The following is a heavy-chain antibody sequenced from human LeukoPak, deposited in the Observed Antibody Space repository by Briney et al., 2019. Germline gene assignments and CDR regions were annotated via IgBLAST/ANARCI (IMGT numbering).Heavy chain of an antibody. V-gene: IGHV3-53*01. CDR1: GFTVSNNY. J-gene: IGHJ4*02. Sequence: GGSLRLSCAASGFTVSNNYMSWVRQAPGKGLEWVSVIYSSGNTYYADSVKGRFTISRDNAKNSLYLQMNSLRAEDTAVYYCASTRGYSYGFRFDYWGQGTLVTVSS. CDR3: ASTRGYSYGFRFDY. D-gene: IGHD5-18*01. CDR2: IYSSGNT.